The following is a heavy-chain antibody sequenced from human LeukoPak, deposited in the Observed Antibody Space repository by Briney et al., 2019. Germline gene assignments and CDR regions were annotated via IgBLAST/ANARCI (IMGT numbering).Heavy chain of an antibody. D-gene: IGHD1-26*01. CDR3: ATLVYSGSRYHFDT. CDR2: FLYSGTT. CDR1: SGAFKNYY. V-gene: IGHV4-59*01. Sequence: PSETLSLTCSVSSGAFKNYYWSWIRQPPGQGLEWIGNFLYSGTTTYRASLDSRLIISVDNSKNTVSLRLFSVTAADTAVYYCATLVYSGSRYHFDTWGQGTLVTVSS. J-gene: IGHJ4*02.